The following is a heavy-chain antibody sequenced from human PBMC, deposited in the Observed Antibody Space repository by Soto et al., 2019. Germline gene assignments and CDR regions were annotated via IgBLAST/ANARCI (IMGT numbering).Heavy chain of an antibody. CDR3: AREEQWLMEYYGMDV. CDR1: GYTFTSYY. D-gene: IGHD6-19*01. V-gene: IGHV1-46*01. CDR2: INPSGGST. J-gene: IGHJ6*02. Sequence: GASVKVSCKASGYTFTSYYMHWVRQAPGQGLEWMGIINPSGGSTSYAQKFQGRVTMTRDTSTSTVYMELSSLRSEDTAVYYCAREEQWLMEYYGMDVWAQGTTVTVSS.